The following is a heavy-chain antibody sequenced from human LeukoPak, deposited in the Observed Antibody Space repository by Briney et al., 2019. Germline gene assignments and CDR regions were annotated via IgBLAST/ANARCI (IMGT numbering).Heavy chain of an antibody. CDR3: ATRGSDFWSGFDF. Sequence: ASVKVSCKLSGNTLRELPIQWVRQAGGKGLEWMAGFDPENAEIVYAQRFQGRVTMTEDTSTNTAYMELTSLTSDDTALYYCATRGSDFWSGFDFWGQGTQVTVSS. CDR1: GNTLRELP. CDR2: FDPENAEI. D-gene: IGHD3-3*01. J-gene: IGHJ4*02. V-gene: IGHV1-24*01.